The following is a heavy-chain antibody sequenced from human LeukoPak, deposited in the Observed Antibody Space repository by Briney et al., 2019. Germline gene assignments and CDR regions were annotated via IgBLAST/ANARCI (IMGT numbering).Heavy chain of an antibody. Sequence: ASETLSLTCAVSGGSISSSNWWSWVRQPPGKGLEWIGEIYHSGSTNYNPSLKSRVTISVDKSKNQFSLKLSSVTAADTAVYYCATEGYCSSTSCYRVDYWGQGTLVTVSS. V-gene: IGHV4-4*02. CDR1: GGSISSSNW. J-gene: IGHJ4*02. D-gene: IGHD2-2*02. CDR3: ATEGYCSSTSCYRVDY. CDR2: IYHSGST.